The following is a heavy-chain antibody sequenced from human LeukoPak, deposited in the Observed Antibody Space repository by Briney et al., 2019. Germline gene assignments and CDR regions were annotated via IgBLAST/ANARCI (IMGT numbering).Heavy chain of an antibody. V-gene: IGHV3-21*01. D-gene: IGHD5-12*01. Sequence: PGGSLRLSCAASGFTFSSYSMNWVRQAPGKGLEWVSSISSSSTYIYYADSVKGRFTISRDNAKNSLYLQMNSLRAEDTAVYHCVTDVSGSLGDWGQGTLVTVSS. CDR1: GFTFSSYS. J-gene: IGHJ4*02. CDR2: ISSSSTYI. CDR3: VTDVSGSLGD.